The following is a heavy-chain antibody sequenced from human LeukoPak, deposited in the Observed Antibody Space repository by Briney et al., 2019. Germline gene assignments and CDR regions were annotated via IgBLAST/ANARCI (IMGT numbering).Heavy chain of an antibody. V-gene: IGHV4-39*01. Sequence: SETLSLTCTVSGGSISSSSYYWGWIRQPPGKGLEWIGSIYYSGSTYYNPSLKSRITISVDTSKNQFSLKLSSVTAADTAVYYCARHVRGFGSRRYYYMDVWGKGTTVTISS. CDR3: ARHVRGFGSRRYYYMDV. D-gene: IGHD3-10*01. J-gene: IGHJ6*03. CDR2: IYYSGST. CDR1: GGSISSSSYY.